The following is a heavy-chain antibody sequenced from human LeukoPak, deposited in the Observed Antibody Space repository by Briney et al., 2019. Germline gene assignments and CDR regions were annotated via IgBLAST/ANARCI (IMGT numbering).Heavy chain of an antibody. V-gene: IGHV1-2*02. J-gene: IGHJ6*02. Sequence: GASVKVSCKASGYTFTGYYMHWVRQAPGQGLEWMGWINPNSGGTNYAQKFQGRVTMTRDTSISTAYMELSRLRSDDTAVYYCARGGRPAAIYYYYYGMDVWGQGTTVTVSS. CDR1: GYTFTGYY. CDR3: ARGGRPAAIYYYYYGMDV. D-gene: IGHD2-2*02. CDR2: INPNSGGT.